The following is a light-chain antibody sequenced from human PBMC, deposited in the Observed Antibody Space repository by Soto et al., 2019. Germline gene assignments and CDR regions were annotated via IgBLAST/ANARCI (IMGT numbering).Light chain of an antibody. Sequence: DLQMTQSPSSLSASVGDRVTITCRASQDISNYLAWYQQKPGRVPKLLIYAASTLQTGVQSRFSGSGSGTVFTLTINSLQPEDVATYYCQKYNSAPNTFGRGTRLEIK. CDR3: QKYNSAPNT. J-gene: IGKJ2*01. V-gene: IGKV1-27*01. CDR2: AAS. CDR1: QDISNY.